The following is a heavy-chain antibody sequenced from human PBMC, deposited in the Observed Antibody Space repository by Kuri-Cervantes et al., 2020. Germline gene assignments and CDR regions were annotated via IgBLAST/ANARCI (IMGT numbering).Heavy chain of an antibody. CDR3: ARELLDTYYFDY. J-gene: IGHJ4*02. V-gene: IGHV3-21*04. Sequence: AGSLTLSCAASGFTFSSYSMNWVRQAPGKGLEWVSSISSSSSYIYYADSVKGRFTISRDNAKNSLYLQMNSLRAEDTAVYYCARELLDTYYFDYWGQGTLVTVSS. D-gene: IGHD1-1*01. CDR1: GFTFSSYS. CDR2: ISSSSSYI.